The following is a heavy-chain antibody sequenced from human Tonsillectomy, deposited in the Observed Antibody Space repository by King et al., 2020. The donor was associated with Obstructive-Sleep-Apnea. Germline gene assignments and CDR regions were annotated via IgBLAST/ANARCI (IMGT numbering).Heavy chain of an antibody. CDR1: GYTFTSYA. V-gene: IGHV1-3*01. Sequence: QLVQSGAEVKKPGASVKVSCKASGYTFTSYAMHWVRQAPGQRLEWMGWINAGNGNTKYSQKFQGRVTITRDTSASTAYMELSSLRSEDTAVYYCARQYCSSTSCYEDFDYWGQGTLVTVSS. D-gene: IGHD2-2*01. CDR2: INAGNGNT. J-gene: IGHJ4*02. CDR3: ARQYCSSTSCYEDFDY.